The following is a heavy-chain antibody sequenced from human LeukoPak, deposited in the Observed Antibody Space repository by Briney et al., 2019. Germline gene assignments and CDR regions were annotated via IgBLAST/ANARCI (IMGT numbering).Heavy chain of an antibody. V-gene: IGHV3-23*01. J-gene: IGHJ4*02. CDR1: GFTFGSYA. D-gene: IGHD6-13*01. CDR2: ISGSGGST. Sequence: PGGSLRLSCAASGFTFGSYAMGWVRQAPGKGLEWVSAISGSGGSTYYADSVKGRFTISRDNSKNTLYLQMNSLRAEDTAVYYCAKSRGSSWPHLQGYWGQGTLVTVSS. CDR3: AKSRGSSWPHLQGY.